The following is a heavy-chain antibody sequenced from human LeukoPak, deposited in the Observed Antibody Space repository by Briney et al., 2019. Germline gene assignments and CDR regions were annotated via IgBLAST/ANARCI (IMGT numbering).Heavy chain of an antibody. CDR2: ISPYNGNT. D-gene: IGHD3-10*01. Sequence: ASVKVSCKASGYTFTSYGISWVRQAPGQGLEWMRWISPYNGNTNYAQKLQGRVTMTTDTSTSTAYMELRSLRSDDTAVYYCARDLAMVRGARYRPYNWFDPWGQGTLVTVSS. V-gene: IGHV1-18*01. J-gene: IGHJ5*02. CDR3: ARDLAMVRGARYRPYNWFDP. CDR1: GYTFTSYG.